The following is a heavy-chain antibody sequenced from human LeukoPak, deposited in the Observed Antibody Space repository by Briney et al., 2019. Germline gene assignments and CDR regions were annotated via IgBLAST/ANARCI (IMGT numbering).Heavy chain of an antibody. D-gene: IGHD3-9*01. Sequence: PGGSLRLSCAASGFIFSNYAMSWVRKAPGKGLEWVATISGSGGTTYYVDPVKGRFTISRDNSKNTLYLQMNSLRAEGRAVYYCAKDYYDILTGQPLSFDYWGQGTLVTVSS. J-gene: IGHJ4*02. V-gene: IGHV3-23*01. CDR2: ISGSGGTT. CDR1: GFIFSNYA. CDR3: AKDYYDILTGQPLSFDY.